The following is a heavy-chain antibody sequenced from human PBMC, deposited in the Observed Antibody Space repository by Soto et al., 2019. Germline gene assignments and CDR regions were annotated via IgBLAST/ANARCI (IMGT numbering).Heavy chain of an antibody. D-gene: IGHD3-22*01. V-gene: IGHV1-2*02. CDR2: INLNSAGT. CDR3: ASSYYDSSGYYYDPMASAGIFDY. J-gene: IGHJ4*02. CDR1: GFTFTDYY. Sequence: QVQLVQSGAEVKKPGASVKVSCKASGFTFTDYYVHWVRQAPGQGLEWLGCINLNSAGTNYAQKFQGRVTITADESTSTAYMELSSLRSEDTAVYYCASSYYDSSGYYYDPMASAGIFDYWGQGTLVTVSS.